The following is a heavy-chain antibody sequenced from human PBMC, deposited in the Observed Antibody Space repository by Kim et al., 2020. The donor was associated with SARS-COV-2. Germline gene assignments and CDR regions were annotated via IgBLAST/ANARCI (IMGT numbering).Heavy chain of an antibody. CDR3: ASDMYYYDSIGSDAFDI. CDR2: IHYSGST. CDR1: GGSISSYY. J-gene: IGHJ3*02. D-gene: IGHD3-22*01. Sequence: SETLSLTCTVSGGSISSYYWSWIRHPPGKGLERIGYIHYSGSTNYNLSLKSRFTISVDTSKYQFSLKLCSVTAADAAVYHCASDMYYYDSIGSDAFDIWGQGTMVTVSS. V-gene: IGHV4-59*01.